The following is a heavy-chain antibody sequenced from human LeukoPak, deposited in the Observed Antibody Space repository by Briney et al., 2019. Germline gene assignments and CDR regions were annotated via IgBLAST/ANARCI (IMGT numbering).Heavy chain of an antibody. V-gene: IGHV4-34*01. CDR1: GGSFSGYY. CDR2: INHSGST. CDR3: ARDRVGPEGSFDY. D-gene: IGHD1-26*01. Sequence: SETLSLTCAVYGGSFSGYYWSWIRQPPGKGLEWIGEINHSGSTNYNPSLKSRVTISVDTSKNQFSLKLSSVTAADTAVYYCARDRVGPEGSFDYWGQGTLVTVSS. J-gene: IGHJ4*02.